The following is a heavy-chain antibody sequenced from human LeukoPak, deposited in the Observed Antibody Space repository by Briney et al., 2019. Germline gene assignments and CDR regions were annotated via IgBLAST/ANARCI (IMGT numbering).Heavy chain of an antibody. J-gene: IGHJ4*02. CDR2: IYTSGST. V-gene: IGHV4-61*02. CDR3: ARESVRGSRDY. CDR1: GGSISSGSYY. Sequence: SSETLSLTCTVSGGSISSGSYYWSWIRQPAGKGLEWIGRIYTSGSTNYNPSLKSRVTMSVDTSKNQFSLKLSSVTAADTAVYYCARESVRGSRDYWGQGTLVTVSS. D-gene: IGHD4-17*01.